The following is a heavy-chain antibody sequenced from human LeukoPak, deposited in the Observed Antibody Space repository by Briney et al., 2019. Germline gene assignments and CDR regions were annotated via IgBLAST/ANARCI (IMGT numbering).Heavy chain of an antibody. CDR2: ISSSGSTI. CDR1: GFTFSNYA. J-gene: IGHJ3*02. Sequence: VGSLRLSCAASGFTFSNYAMHWVRQAPGKGLEWVSYISSSGSTIYYADSVKGRFTISRDNAKNSLYLQMNSLRAEDTAVYYCARARNYYDSSSYYTFDIWGQGTMVTVSS. D-gene: IGHD3-22*01. V-gene: IGHV3-48*04. CDR3: ARARNYYDSSSYYTFDI.